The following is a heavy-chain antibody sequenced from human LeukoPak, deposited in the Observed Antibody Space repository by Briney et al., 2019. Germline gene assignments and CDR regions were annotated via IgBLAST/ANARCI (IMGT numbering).Heavy chain of an antibody. CDR2: IHTSGSI. J-gene: IGHJ4*02. D-gene: IGHD3-22*01. Sequence: KPSETLSLTCTVSGGSISSYYWSWIRQPAGKGLEWIGRIHTSGSINYNPSLKSRVTMSVDTSKNQFSLKLSSVTAADTAVYYCARDKYYYDSSGYYYFDYWGQGTLVTVSS. CDR3: ARDKYYYDSSGYYYFDY. V-gene: IGHV4-4*07. CDR1: GGSISSYY.